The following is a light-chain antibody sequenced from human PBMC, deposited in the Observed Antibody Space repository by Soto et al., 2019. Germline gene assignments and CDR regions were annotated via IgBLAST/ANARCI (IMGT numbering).Light chain of an antibody. Sequence: QSALTQPASVSGFPGQSITISCTGTSSDVGGYNYVSWYQQHPGKAPKLMIYEVSNRPSGVSNRFSGSKSGNTASLTISGLQAEDEADYYCNSYASSSTLDVFGTGTKV. V-gene: IGLV2-14*01. CDR1: SSDVGGYNY. J-gene: IGLJ1*01. CDR3: NSYASSSTLDV. CDR2: EVS.